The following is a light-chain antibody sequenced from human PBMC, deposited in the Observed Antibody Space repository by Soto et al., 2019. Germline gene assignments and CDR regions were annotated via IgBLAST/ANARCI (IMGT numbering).Light chain of an antibody. V-gene: IGLV1-40*01. CDR2: GNS. CDR3: QSHDSSLSGSV. Sequence: QAVVTQPPSVSGALGQRVTISCTGSSSNIGACYDVHWYQQLPGTAPKLLIYGNSNRPSGVPDRFSGSKSGTSASLAITGLQAEDEADYHCQSHDSSLSGSVFGTGTKLTVL. CDR1: SSNIGACYD. J-gene: IGLJ1*01.